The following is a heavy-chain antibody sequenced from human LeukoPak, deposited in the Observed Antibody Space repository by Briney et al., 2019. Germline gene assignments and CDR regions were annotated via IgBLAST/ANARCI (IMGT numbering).Heavy chain of an antibody. CDR1: GFTFSDYY. V-gene: IGHV3-11*06. Sequence: PGGSLRLSCAASGFTFSDYYMSWIRQAPGKGLEWVSYISSSSSYTKYADSVKGRFTISRDNAKNSLYLQMNSLRAEDTAVYYCARDSNWSPDYWGQGALVTVSS. CDR3: ARDSNWSPDY. J-gene: IGHJ4*02. CDR2: ISSSSSYT. D-gene: IGHD1-1*01.